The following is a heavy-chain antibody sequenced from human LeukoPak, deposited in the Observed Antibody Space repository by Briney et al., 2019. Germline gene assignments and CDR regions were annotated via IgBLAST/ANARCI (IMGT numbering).Heavy chain of an antibody. D-gene: IGHD2/OR15-2a*01. CDR2: INSDGSWT. J-gene: IGHJ4*02. CDR1: GSYW. Sequence: GVLRLSCAASGSYWMHWVRQAPGKGLVWVSHINSDGSWTSYADSVKGRFTISKDNAKNTVYLQMNNLRAEDTAVYYCVSFYETYWGRGTLVTVS. CDR3: VSFYETY. V-gene: IGHV3-74*01.